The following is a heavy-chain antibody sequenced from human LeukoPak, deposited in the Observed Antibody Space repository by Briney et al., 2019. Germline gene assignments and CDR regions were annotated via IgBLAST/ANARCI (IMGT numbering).Heavy chain of an antibody. J-gene: IGHJ6*03. CDR3: AKPFMVGATGYYYYYMDV. Sequence: GGSLRLSCAASGFTFSSYGMHWVRQAPGKGLEWVAFIRYDGSNKYYADSVKGRFTISRDNSKNTLYLQMNSLRAEDTAVYYCAKPFMVGATGYYYYYMDVWGEGTTVTVSS. D-gene: IGHD1-26*01. CDR2: IRYDGSNK. CDR1: GFTFSSYG. V-gene: IGHV3-30*02.